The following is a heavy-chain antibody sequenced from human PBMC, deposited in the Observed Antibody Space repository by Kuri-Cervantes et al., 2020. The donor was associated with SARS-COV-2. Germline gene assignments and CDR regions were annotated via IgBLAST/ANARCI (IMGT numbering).Heavy chain of an antibody. CDR3: ASFDYGGNSVFDY. D-gene: IGHD4-23*01. J-gene: IGHJ4*02. Sequence: SETLSLTCTVSGGSISSYYWSWIRQPPGKGLEWIGYIHYSGSTNYNPSLKSRVTISVDTSKNQFSLKLSSVTAADTAVYYCASFDYGGNSVFDYWGQGTLVTVSS. V-gene: IGHV4-59*12. CDR1: GGSISSYY. CDR2: IHYSGST.